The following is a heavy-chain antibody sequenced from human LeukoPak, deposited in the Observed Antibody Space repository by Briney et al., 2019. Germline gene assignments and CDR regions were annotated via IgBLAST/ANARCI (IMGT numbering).Heavy chain of an antibody. D-gene: IGHD6-13*01. CDR1: GFTFSSYW. Sequence: GGSLRLSCAASGFTFSSYWMSWVRQAPGKGLEWVATIGQDGSEKFYVDSVKGRFTISRDNAKNSLFLQIYSLRAEDTPVYYCARTVRWSDYFDYWGQGALVTVSS. J-gene: IGHJ4*02. CDR3: ARTVRWSDYFDY. V-gene: IGHV3-7*01. CDR2: IGQDGSEK.